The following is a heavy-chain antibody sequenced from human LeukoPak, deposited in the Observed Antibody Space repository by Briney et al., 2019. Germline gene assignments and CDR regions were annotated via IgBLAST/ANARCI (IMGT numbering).Heavy chain of an antibody. CDR1: GFTVSSNY. CDR3: ARAESGQWYIDY. V-gene: IGHV3-66*01. Sequence: GGSLRLSCAASGFTVSSNYMSWVRQAPGKGLEWVSLIYSGGSTYYADSVKGRFTISRDNSKNTLYLRMNSLRAEDTAVYYCARAESGQWYIDYWGQGTLVTVSS. J-gene: IGHJ4*02. D-gene: IGHD6-19*01. CDR2: IYSGGST.